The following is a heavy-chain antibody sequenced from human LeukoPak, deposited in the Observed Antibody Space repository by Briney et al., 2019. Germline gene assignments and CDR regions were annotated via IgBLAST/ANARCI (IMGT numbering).Heavy chain of an antibody. J-gene: IGHJ4*02. CDR1: GFTFSSYA. CDR2: ISYDGSNK. CDR3: ARDRGYSYGYPHY. V-gene: IGHV3-30*04. D-gene: IGHD5-18*01. Sequence: GGSLRLSCAASGFTFSSYAMHWVRQAPGKGLEWVAVISYDGSNKYYADSVKGRFTISRDNSKNTLYLQMNSLRAEDTAVYYCARDRGYSYGYPHYWGQGTLVTVSS.